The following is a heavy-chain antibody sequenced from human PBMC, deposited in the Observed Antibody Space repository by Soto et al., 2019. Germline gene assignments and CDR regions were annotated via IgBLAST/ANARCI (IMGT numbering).Heavy chain of an antibody. J-gene: IGHJ4*02. V-gene: IGHV4-59*01. CDR1: VVSIGSYY. CDR3: ARCGYSYGTGYYFEY. CDR2: IYYTGST. Sequence: PSETLSLTCTFSVVSIGSYYWSCIRRPPGKGLEWIGFIYYTGSTNYNPSLKSRVTISLDTSKNQFSLKLSSVTAADTAVYYCARCGYSYGTGYYFEYWGQGTLVSVSS. D-gene: IGHD5-18*01.